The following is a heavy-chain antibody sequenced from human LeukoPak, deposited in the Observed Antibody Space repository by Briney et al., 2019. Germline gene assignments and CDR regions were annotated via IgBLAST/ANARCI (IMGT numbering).Heavy chain of an antibody. V-gene: IGHV3-33*01. J-gene: IGHJ6*03. CDR2: IYYDGSNK. Sequence: PGRSLRLSCAASGFTFNSYGMHWVRQSPGKGLESVAVIYYDGSNKYYADSVKGRFTISRDNSKNTLDLQMNSLRADDTAVYYCARAHYSNGPPYYFYNYMDVWGKGTTVTVSS. D-gene: IGHD4-11*01. CDR3: ARAHYSNGPPYYFYNYMDV. CDR1: GFTFNSYG.